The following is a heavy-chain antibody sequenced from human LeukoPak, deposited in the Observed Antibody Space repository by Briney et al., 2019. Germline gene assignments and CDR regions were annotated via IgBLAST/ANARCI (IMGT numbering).Heavy chain of an antibody. J-gene: IGHJ1*01. CDR1: GYTFASYY. D-gene: IGHD6-19*01. Sequence: GASVTVSCKASGYTFASYYMHWVRQAPGQGLEWMGITNPSGGSTSYAQKFQGRVTMTRDTSPSTGDMELRGLRAEATAVYYCAREGGVAVALAEYFQHWGQGTLVTVSS. CDR2: TNPSGGST. V-gene: IGHV1-46*01. CDR3: AREGGVAVALAEYFQH.